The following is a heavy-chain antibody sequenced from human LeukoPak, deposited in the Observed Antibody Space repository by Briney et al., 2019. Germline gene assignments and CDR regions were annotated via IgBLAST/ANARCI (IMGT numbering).Heavy chain of an antibody. D-gene: IGHD3-22*01. CDR2: IYYSGST. J-gene: IGHJ4*02. Sequence: PSETLSLTCTVSGGSISSYYWSWIRQPPGKGLEWIGYIYYSGSTNYNPSLKSRVTMSVDTSKNQFSLKLSSVTAADTAVYYCARDGDSSGYRGKGDYWGQGTLVTVSS. V-gene: IGHV4-59*12. CDR3: ARDGDSSGYRGKGDY. CDR1: GGSISSYY.